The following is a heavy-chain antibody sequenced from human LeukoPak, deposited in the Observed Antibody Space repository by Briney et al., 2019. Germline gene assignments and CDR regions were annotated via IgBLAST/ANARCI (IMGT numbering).Heavy chain of an antibody. Sequence: ASVKVSCKASGYTFTSYDINWVRQATGQGLEWMGWMNPNNGNTDYAQKFQGRVTLTRNTSISTAYMELSSLRSEDTAVYYCTRGGPVAGTNKYFQHWGQGTLVTVSS. CDR3: TRGGPVAGTNKYFQH. D-gene: IGHD6-19*01. V-gene: IGHV1-8*01. J-gene: IGHJ1*01. CDR2: MNPNNGNT. CDR1: GYTFTSYD.